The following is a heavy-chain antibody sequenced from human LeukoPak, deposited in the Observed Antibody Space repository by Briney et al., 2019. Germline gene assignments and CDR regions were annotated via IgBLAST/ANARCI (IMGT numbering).Heavy chain of an antibody. Sequence: LAGGSLRLSCAASGFTFSSYAMHWVRQAPGKGLEWVAVISYDGSNKYYADSVKGRFTISRDNSKNTLYLQMNSLRAEDTAVYYCARDADSSSWSMYYYYGMDVWGQGTTVTVSS. D-gene: IGHD6-13*01. V-gene: IGHV3-30-3*01. CDR2: ISYDGSNK. CDR1: GFTFSSYA. CDR3: ARDADSSSWSMYYYYGMDV. J-gene: IGHJ6*02.